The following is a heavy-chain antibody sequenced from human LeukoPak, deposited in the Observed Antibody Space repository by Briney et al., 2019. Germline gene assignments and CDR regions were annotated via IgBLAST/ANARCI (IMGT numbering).Heavy chain of an antibody. Sequence: SVKVSCKASGGTFSSYAISWVRRAPGQGLEWMGGIIPIFGTANYAQKFQGRVTITADKSTSTAYMELSSPRSEDTAVYYCARGTAYSYGSFDYWGQGTLVTVSS. J-gene: IGHJ4*02. CDR1: GGTFSSYA. D-gene: IGHD5-18*01. CDR2: IIPIFGTA. CDR3: ARGTAYSYGSFDY. V-gene: IGHV1-69*06.